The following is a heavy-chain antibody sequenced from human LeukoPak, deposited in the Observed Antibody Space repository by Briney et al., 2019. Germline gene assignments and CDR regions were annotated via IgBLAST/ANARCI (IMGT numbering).Heavy chain of an antibody. CDR2: INWDGGST. CDR3: ASEIVVVPAAIPGFDP. V-gene: IGHV3-20*04. CDR1: GFTFDDYG. Sequence: GESLRLSCAASGFTFDDYGMSWGPQAPGKGLKWGSGINWDGGSTGYADSVKGRFTISRANAKNSLYLQMNSLRAEDTALYYCASEIVVVPAAIPGFDPWGQGTLVTVSS. J-gene: IGHJ5*02. D-gene: IGHD2-2*02.